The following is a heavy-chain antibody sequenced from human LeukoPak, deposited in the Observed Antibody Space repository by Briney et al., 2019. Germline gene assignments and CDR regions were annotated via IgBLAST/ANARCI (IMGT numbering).Heavy chain of an antibody. CDR1: GFTFSSYA. CDR3: ATESYYAAFDI. CDR2: ITSSGSTI. V-gene: IGHV3-48*03. J-gene: IGHJ3*02. Sequence: GGSLRLSCAASGFTFSSYAMNWVRQAPGKGLEWVSYITSSGSTIYYADSVKGRFTISRDNAKNSLYLQMNSLRAEDTAVYYCATESYYAAFDIWGQGTMVTVSS. D-gene: IGHD1-26*01.